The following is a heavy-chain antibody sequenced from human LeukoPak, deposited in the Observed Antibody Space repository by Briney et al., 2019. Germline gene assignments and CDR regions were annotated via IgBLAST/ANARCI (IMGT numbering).Heavy chain of an antibody. D-gene: IGHD1-7*01. CDR1: GYTFTGYY. CDR3: ARETGTTRWFDP. Sequence: ASVKVSCKASGYTFTGYYMHWVRQAPGQGLEWMGWINPNSGGTSYAQKFQGRVTMTRDTSISTAYMELSRLRSDDTAVYYCARETGTTRWFDPWGQGTLVTVSS. J-gene: IGHJ5*02. V-gene: IGHV1-2*02. CDR2: INPNSGGT.